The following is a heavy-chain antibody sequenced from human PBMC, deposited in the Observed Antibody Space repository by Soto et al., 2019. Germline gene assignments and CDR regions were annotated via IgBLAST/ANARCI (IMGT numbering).Heavy chain of an antibody. CDR2: ISWNSGSI. CDR3: AKDIGRYFDCLDY. CDR1: GFTFDDYA. Sequence: GGSLRLSCAASGFTFDDYAMHWVRQAPGKGLEWVSGISWNSGSIGYADPVKGRLTISRDNAKNSLYLQMNSLRAEDTALYYCAKDIGRYFDCLDYWGQGTLVTVSS. D-gene: IGHD3-9*01. V-gene: IGHV3-9*01. J-gene: IGHJ4*02.